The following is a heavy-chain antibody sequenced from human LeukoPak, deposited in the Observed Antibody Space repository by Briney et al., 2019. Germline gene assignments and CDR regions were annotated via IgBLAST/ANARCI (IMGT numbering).Heavy chain of an antibody. CDR2: IYYSGST. D-gene: IGHD3-3*01. J-gene: IGHJ5*02. CDR3: ARDAGYYDFWSGYFNHNWFDP. V-gene: IGHV4-59*01. CDR1: GGSFSGYY. Sequence: SETLSLTCAVYGGSFSGYYWSWIRQPPGKGLEWIGYIYYSGSTNYNPSLKSRVTISVDTSKNQFSLKLSSVTAADTAVYYCARDAGYYDFWSGYFNHNWFDPWGQGTLVTVSS.